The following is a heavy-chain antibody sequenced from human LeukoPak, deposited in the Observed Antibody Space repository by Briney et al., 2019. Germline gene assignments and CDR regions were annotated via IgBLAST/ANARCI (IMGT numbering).Heavy chain of an antibody. D-gene: IGHD4-23*01. Sequence: PGGSLRLSCAASGCSFSNCSMNWVRQAPGKGLEWVSSISSSSTYIYYADSLEGRFTISRDNVRNSLYLQMNSLRAQDTAVYYCAGDYEGNLAFDIWGQGTMVTVSS. CDR3: AGDYEGNLAFDI. J-gene: IGHJ3*02. CDR2: ISSSSTYI. V-gene: IGHV3-21*01. CDR1: GCSFSNCS.